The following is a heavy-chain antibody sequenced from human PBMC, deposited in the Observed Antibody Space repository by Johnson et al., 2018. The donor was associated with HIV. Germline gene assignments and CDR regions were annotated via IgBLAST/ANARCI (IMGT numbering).Heavy chain of an antibody. CDR2: ISYDGSNK. CDR1: GFTFSSYA. Sequence: QMLLVESGGGVVQPGRSLRLSCAASGFTFSSYAMHWVRQAPGKGLEWVAVISYDGSNKYYADSVKGRFTISRDNSKNMLYLQMNSLRAEDTAVYYCARSVGYCSGGSCSPDAFDIWGQGTMVTVSS. CDR3: ARSVGYCSGGSCSPDAFDI. V-gene: IGHV3-30-3*01. D-gene: IGHD2-15*01. J-gene: IGHJ3*02.